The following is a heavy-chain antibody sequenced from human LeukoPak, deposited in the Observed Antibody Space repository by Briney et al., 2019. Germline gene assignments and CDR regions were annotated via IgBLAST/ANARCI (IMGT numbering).Heavy chain of an antibody. J-gene: IGHJ6*02. Sequence: GGALRLSCAASGFTFSGFGMHWVRQAPGKGLEWVAVIYSGGSTYYADSVKGRFTISRDNSKNTLYLQMSSLRAEDTAVYYCASGELLWFGAPYYYGMDVWGQGTTVTVSS. D-gene: IGHD3-10*01. V-gene: IGHV3-NL1*01. CDR2: IYSGGST. CDR3: ASGELLWFGAPYYYGMDV. CDR1: GFTFSGFG.